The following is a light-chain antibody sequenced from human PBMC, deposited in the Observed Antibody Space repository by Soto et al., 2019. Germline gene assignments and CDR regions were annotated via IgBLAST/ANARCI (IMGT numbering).Light chain of an antibody. Sequence: QSVLTQPASVTGSPGQSITISCTGTSSDVGAFNYVSWYQQHPAKAPKVMIYDVSNRPSGISYRFSGSKSGNTASLTISGLQAEDEADYYCVSYTTSNTYVFGPGTKLTVL. CDR1: SSDVGAFNY. V-gene: IGLV2-14*03. J-gene: IGLJ1*01. CDR3: VSYTTSNTYV. CDR2: DVS.